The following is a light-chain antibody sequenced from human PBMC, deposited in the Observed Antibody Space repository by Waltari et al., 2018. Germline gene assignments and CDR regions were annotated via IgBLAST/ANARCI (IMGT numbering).Light chain of an antibody. CDR2: ATS. Sequence: DIQMTQSPSSLSASVGDRVTITCRASQNIDNFLYWFQQKPGKAPKRLIYATSNWQTGVPSRFSGSVSGTDFALTISSLQPEDVATYYCQQSYSLFALTFGGGTKVEI. CDR3: QQSYSLFALT. V-gene: IGKV1-39*01. J-gene: IGKJ4*01. CDR1: QNIDNF.